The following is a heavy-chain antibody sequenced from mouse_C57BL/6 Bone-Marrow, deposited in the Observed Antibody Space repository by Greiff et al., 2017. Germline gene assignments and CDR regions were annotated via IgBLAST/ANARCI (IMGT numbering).Heavy chain of an antibody. Sequence: VQLQQSGPELVKPGASVKISCKASGYTFTDYYMNWVKQSHGKSLEWIGDINPNNGGTSYNQKFKGKATLTVDKSSSTAYMELRSLTSEDSAVYYCARGDRSSLLDFWGPGHTLTVSS. D-gene: IGHD3-2*02. V-gene: IGHV1-26*01. CDR1: GYTFTDYY. J-gene: IGHJ2*01. CDR2: INPNNGGT. CDR3: ARGDRSSLLDF.